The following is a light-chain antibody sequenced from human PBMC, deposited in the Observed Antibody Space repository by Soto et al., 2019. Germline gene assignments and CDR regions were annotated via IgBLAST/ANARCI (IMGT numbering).Light chain of an antibody. J-gene: IGKJ4*01. CDR3: QQYANWPLT. Sequence: EVVMTQSPATLSVSPGERTSLSCRASQSVGSNLGWYQQKPGQAPRLLIYRASTRATGIPARFSGSGSGTEFSLSISSLQSEYIAFYYLQQYANWPLTFGGGTKVEIK. V-gene: IGKV3-15*01. CDR1: QSVGSN. CDR2: RAS.